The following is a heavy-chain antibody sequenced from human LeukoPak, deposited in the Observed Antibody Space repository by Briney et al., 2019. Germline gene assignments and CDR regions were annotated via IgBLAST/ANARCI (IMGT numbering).Heavy chain of an antibody. CDR2: ISGSGGST. J-gene: IGHJ4*02. CDR3: ARGVSLMVRGVITYFDY. V-gene: IGHV3-23*01. CDR1: GFTFSSYA. D-gene: IGHD3-10*01. Sequence: GGSLRLSCAASGFTFSSYAMSWVRQAPGKGLEWVSAISGSGGSTYYADSVKGRFTISRDNSKNTLYLQMNSLRAEDTAVYYCARGVSLMVRGVITYFDYWGQGTLVTVSS.